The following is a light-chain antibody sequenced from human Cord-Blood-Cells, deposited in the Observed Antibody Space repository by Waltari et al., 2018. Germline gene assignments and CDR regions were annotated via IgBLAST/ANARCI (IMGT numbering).Light chain of an antibody. CDR2: SNN. CDR1: SSNIGSNT. CDR3: AAWDDSLNGPV. V-gene: IGLV1-44*01. Sequence: QSVLTQPPSASGTPGQRVTISCSGSSSNIGSNTVNWYQQLPGTAPKLLIYSNNQRPSGVPDRCFGSKSGTSASLAISGLQSEEEADYYCAAWDDSLNGPVFGGGTKLTVL. J-gene: IGLJ3*02.